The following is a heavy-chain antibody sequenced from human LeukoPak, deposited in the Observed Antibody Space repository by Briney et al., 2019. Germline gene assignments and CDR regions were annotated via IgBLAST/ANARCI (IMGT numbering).Heavy chain of an antibody. CDR3: ARGYSSSWLDY. CDR2: IYYSGSTSGST. V-gene: IGHV4-30-4*08. D-gene: IGHD6-13*01. CDR1: GGSISSGDYY. J-gene: IGHJ4*02. Sequence: SQTLSLTCTVSGGSISSGDYYWRWIRQPPGKGLEWIVYIYYSGSTSGSTYYNPSLKSRVTISVDTSKNKFSLKLSSVTAADTAVYYCARGYSSSWLDYWGQGTLVTVSS.